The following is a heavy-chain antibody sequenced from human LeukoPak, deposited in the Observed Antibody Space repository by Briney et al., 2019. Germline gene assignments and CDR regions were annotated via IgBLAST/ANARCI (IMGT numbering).Heavy chain of an antibody. CDR3: ARILYYYDSSGPFDY. CDR1: GGSISSYY. CDR2: IYTSGST. Sequence: PSETLSLTCTVSGGSISSYYWSWIRQPAGKGLEWIGRIYTSGSTNYNPSLKSRVTISVDTSKNQFSLKLSSVTAADTAVYYCARILYYYDSSGPFDYWGQGTLVTVSS. V-gene: IGHV4-4*07. J-gene: IGHJ4*02. D-gene: IGHD3-22*01.